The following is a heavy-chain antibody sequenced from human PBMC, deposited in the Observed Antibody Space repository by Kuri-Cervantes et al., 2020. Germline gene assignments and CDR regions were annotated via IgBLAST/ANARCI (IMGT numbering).Heavy chain of an antibody. J-gene: IGHJ3*02. V-gene: IGHV3-74*01. CDR2: INSDGSST. D-gene: IGHD3-22*01. Sequence: GESLTISCAASGSTFSTYWMHWVRQPPGKGLVWVSRINSDGSSTSYADSVKGRFTISRDNAKNTLYLQMNSLRAEDTAVYYCARGDTMIGVVREAFDIWGQGTMFTVSS. CDR1: GSTFSTYW. CDR3: ARGDTMIGVVREAFDI.